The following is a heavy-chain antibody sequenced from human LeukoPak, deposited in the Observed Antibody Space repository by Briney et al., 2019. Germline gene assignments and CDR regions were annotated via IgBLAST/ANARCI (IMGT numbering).Heavy chain of an antibody. CDR3: ARGPSLSGGSPGGRVNWFDP. D-gene: IGHD2-15*01. CDR2: ISAYNGNT. Sequence: ASVKVSCKASGYTFTIYGISWVRQAPGQGLKWMGWISAYNGNTNYAQKLQGRVTMTTDTSTSTAYMELRSLRSDDTAVYYCARGPSLSGGSPGGRVNWFDPWGQGTLVTVSS. CDR1: GYTFTIYG. V-gene: IGHV1-18*01. J-gene: IGHJ5*02.